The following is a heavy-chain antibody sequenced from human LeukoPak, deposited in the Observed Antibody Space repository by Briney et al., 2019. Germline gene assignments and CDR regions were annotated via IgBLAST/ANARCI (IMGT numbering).Heavy chain of an antibody. J-gene: IGHJ1*01. Sequence: GGSLRLSCAASGFTFSSYSMNWVRQAPGKGLEWVSSISSSSSYIYYADSVKGRFTISRDNAKNSLYLQMNSLRAEDTAVYYCARDSSGFGSPDEYFRHWGQGTLVTVSS. CDR2: ISSSSSYI. CDR1: GFTFSSYS. D-gene: IGHD3-10*01. V-gene: IGHV3-21*01. CDR3: ARDSSGFGSPDEYFRH.